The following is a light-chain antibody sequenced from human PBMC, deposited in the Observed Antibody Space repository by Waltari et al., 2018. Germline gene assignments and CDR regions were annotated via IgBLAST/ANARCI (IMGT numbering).Light chain of an antibody. J-gene: IGLJ2*01. CDR1: TGAVTSGFS. Sequence: QTVVTQEHSLTVSPGGTVTLTCASSTGAVTSGFSPNWFQQKPGQAPRALIYDTSNKHSWTPARFSGSLLGGKAALTLSGVRSEDEADYYCLLYYGGAPVFGGGTKLTVL. CDR3: LLYYGGAPV. CDR2: DTS. V-gene: IGLV7-43*01.